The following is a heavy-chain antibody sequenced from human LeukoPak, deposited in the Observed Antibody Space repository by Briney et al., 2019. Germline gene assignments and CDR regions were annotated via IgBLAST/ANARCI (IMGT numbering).Heavy chain of an antibody. CDR1: GGSFSDYY. Sequence: SETLSLTCAVYGGSFSDYYWSWIRQPPGKGLEWIGYIYYSGSTYYNPSLKSRVTISVDTSKNQFSLKLSSVTAADTAVYYCASSSGSSPFYWGQGTLVTVSS. CDR3: ASSSGSSPFY. D-gene: IGHD1-26*01. CDR2: IYYSGST. J-gene: IGHJ4*02. V-gene: IGHV4-30-4*01.